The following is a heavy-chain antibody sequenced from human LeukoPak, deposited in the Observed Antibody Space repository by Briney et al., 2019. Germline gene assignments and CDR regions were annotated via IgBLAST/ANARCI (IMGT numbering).Heavy chain of an antibody. CDR3: ARCSCYYYYMDV. CDR2: ISSSGSTI. D-gene: IGHD3-10*02. V-gene: IGHV3-11*04. CDR1: GFTFSDYY. Sequence: GGSLRLSCAASGFTFSDYYMSWIRQAPGKGLEWVSYISSSGSTIYYADSVKGRFTISRDNAKNSLYLQMNGLRAEDTAVYYCARCSCYYYYMDVWAKGTTVTVSS. J-gene: IGHJ6*03.